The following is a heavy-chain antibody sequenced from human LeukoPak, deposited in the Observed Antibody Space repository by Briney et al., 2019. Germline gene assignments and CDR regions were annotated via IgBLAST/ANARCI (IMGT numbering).Heavy chain of an antibody. CDR2: IIPIFGTA. V-gene: IGHV1-69*05. Sequence: ASVKVSCKASGGTFSSYAISWVRQAPGQGLEWMGGIIPIFGTANYAQKFQGRVTMTTDTSTSTAYMELRSLRSDDTAVYYCARTYYDFWSGYYPSNYFDYWGQGTLVTVSS. D-gene: IGHD3-3*01. CDR3: ARTYYDFWSGYYPSNYFDY. J-gene: IGHJ4*02. CDR1: GGTFSSYA.